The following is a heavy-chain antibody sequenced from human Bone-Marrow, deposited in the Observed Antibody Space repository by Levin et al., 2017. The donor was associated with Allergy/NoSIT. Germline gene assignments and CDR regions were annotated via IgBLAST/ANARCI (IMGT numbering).Heavy chain of an antibody. CDR3: TGTVAGIGGFDC. CDR2: IKSKTHGETT. Sequence: SCAASGFTSSNAWMSWVRQAPGKGLEWVARIKSKTHGETTDYAAPVRGRFTISRDDSRKPLYLQMNSLKTEDTALYYCTGTVAGIGGFDCWGQGALVTVSS. V-gene: IGHV3-15*01. CDR1: GFTSSNAW. D-gene: IGHD6-19*01. J-gene: IGHJ4*01.